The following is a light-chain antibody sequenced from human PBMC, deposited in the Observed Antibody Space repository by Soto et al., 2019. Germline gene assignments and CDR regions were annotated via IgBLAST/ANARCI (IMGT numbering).Light chain of an antibody. Sequence: DIQMTQSPSTLSASVGDRVTITCRASQSISDWLAWYQQRPGKAPKLLIYKASNLQSGVPSRFSGSGSGTEFSLTITSLQPDDFATYYCQQYNNYWTFRQGTKVENK. CDR1: QSISDW. CDR2: KAS. J-gene: IGKJ1*01. V-gene: IGKV1-5*03. CDR3: QQYNNYWT.